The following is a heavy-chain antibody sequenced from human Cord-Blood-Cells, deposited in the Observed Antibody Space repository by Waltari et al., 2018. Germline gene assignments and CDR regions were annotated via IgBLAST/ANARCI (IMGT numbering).Heavy chain of an antibody. CDR3: AKAAIFGGSYIYYFDY. J-gene: IGHJ4*02. Sequence: QVQLVESGGGVVQPGRSLRLSCAASGFTFSSYGMHWVRQAPGKGLEWVAVISYDGSNKYYADSVKGRFTISRDNSKNTLYLQMNSLRAEDTAVYYCAKAAIFGGSYIYYFDYWGQGTLVTVSS. CDR2: ISYDGSNK. D-gene: IGHD1-26*01. V-gene: IGHV3-30*18. CDR1: GFTFSSYG.